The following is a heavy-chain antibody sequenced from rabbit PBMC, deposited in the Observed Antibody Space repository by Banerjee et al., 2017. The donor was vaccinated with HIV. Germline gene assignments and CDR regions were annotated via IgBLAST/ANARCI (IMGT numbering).Heavy chain of an antibody. CDR3: ARGDTSTIYYDAFNL. CDR1: GFSFSTNYW. CDR2: IYGGSSDAT. J-gene: IGHJ4*01. Sequence: QEQLEESGGDLVKPEGSLTLTCTASGFSFSTNYWICWVRQAPGKGLEWIACIYGGSSDATYYASWAKGRFTISKTSSTTVTLQMTSLTAADTATYFCARGDTSTIYYDAFNLWGPGTLVTVS. D-gene: IGHD1-1*01. V-gene: IGHV1S45*01.